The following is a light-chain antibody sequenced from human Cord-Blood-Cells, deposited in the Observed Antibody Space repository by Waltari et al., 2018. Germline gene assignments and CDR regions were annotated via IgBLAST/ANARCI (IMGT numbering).Light chain of an antibody. CDR1: TSDVGGYNY. J-gene: IGLJ2*01. V-gene: IGLV2-14*01. CDR3: SSYTSSISLLV. Sequence: SALTQPASVSGYHGQSITIFCTGTTSDVGGYNYVSWHQQHTGKAPQLMSYDVSNLPSGVSNGASGSKSGNTSSLTISELHAEDEADYYCSSYTSSISLLVFGVGTKLTVL. CDR2: DVS.